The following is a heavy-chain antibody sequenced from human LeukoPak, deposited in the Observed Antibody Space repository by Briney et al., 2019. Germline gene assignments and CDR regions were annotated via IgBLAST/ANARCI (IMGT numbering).Heavy chain of an antibody. CDR3: ARDTPMVPFDY. CDR2: ISAYNGHT. Sequence: ASAKVSCKASGYTFTSYGISWVRQAPGQGLEWMGWISAYNGHTNYAQKLQGRVTMTTDTSTSTAYMELRSLRSDDTALYYCARDTPMVPFDYWGQGTLVTVSS. CDR1: GYTFTSYG. D-gene: IGHD5-18*01. V-gene: IGHV1-18*01. J-gene: IGHJ4*02.